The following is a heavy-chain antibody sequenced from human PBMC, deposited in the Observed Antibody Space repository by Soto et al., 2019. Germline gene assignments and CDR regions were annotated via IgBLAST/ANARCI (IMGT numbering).Heavy chain of an antibody. V-gene: IGHV3-30*18. D-gene: IGHD1-26*01. J-gene: IGHJ6*02. CDR3: AKDPSWQGGGYYYYGMDA. CDR2: ISYDGSNK. CDR1: GFTFSSYG. Sequence: QVQLVESGGGVVQPGRSLRLSCAASGFTFSSYGMHWVRQAPGKGLEWVAVISYDGSNKYYADSVKGRFTISRDNSKNTLYLQMNSLRAEDTAVYYCAKDPSWQGGGYYYYGMDAWGQGTTVTVSS.